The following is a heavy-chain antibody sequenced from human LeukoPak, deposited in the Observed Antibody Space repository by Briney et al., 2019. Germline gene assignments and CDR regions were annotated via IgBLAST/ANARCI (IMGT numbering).Heavy chain of an antibody. V-gene: IGHV3-15*01. D-gene: IGHD2-2*01. CDR2: IKSKTDGGTT. Sequence: GGSLRLSCAASGFTFSDAWMSWVRQAPGKGLEWVGRIKSKTDGGTTDYAAPVKGRFTISRDDSKNTLYLQMNSLKTEDTAVYYCTTPPGYCSSTSCYENYWGQGTLVTVSS. CDR1: GFTFSDAW. CDR3: TTPPGYCSSTSCYENY. J-gene: IGHJ4*02.